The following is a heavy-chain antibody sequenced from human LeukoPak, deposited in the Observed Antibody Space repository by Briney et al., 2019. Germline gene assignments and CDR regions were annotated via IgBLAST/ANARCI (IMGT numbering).Heavy chain of an antibody. Sequence: ASVNVSCKASGYTFTGYYMHWVRQAPGQGLEWVGWINTNTGNPTYAQGFTGRFVFSLDTSVSTTYLQISSLKAEDTAVYYCASLPHYDSSGYYRYYYYYYGMDVWGQGTTVTVSS. V-gene: IGHV7-4-1*02. J-gene: IGHJ6*02. CDR3: ASLPHYDSSGYYRYYYYYYGMDV. CDR1: GYTFTGYY. CDR2: INTNTGNP. D-gene: IGHD3-22*01.